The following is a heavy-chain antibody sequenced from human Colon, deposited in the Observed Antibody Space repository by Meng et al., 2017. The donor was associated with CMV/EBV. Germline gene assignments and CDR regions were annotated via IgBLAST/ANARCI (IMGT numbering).Heavy chain of an antibody. V-gene: IGHV3-23*01. J-gene: IGHJ4*02. CDR2: IGGNGDTT. D-gene: IGHD2-21*02. CDR3: TKYPAVIKTASDH. Sequence: GESLKISCEASGFAFANYAMSWVRQAPGRGLEWVSDIGGNGDTTHYADSVRGRFTISRDNSKKKLYLQMNSLRPEDTAVYFCTKYPAVIKTASDHWGQGTLVTVSS. CDR1: GFAFANYA.